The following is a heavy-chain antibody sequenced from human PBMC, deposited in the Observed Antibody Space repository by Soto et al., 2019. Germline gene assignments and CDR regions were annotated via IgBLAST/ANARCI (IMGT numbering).Heavy chain of an antibody. CDR1: GYTFTSYY. CDR2: INPSDGST. Sequence: ASVKVSCKASGYTFTSYYMHWVRQAPGQGLEWMGIINPSDGSTSYAQEFQGRVTMTRDRSTSTVYMELSSLRSEDTAVYYCAREVSASPWFGDYYYYGMDVWGQGTTVTVSS. CDR3: AREVSASPWFGDYYYYGMDV. V-gene: IGHV1-46*01. J-gene: IGHJ6*02. D-gene: IGHD3-10*01.